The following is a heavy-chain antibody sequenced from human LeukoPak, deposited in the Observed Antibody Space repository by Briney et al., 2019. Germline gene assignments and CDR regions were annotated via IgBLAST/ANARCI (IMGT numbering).Heavy chain of an antibody. Sequence: ASVKVSCKASGYTFTSYDINWVRQATGQGLEWMGWMNPNSGNTGYAQKFQGRVTMTRNTSISTAYMELSSLRSEDTAVYYCARAPTRYSSSRYPHGFDPWGQGTLVTVSP. CDR3: ARAPTRYSSSRYPHGFDP. CDR1: GYTFTSYD. V-gene: IGHV1-8*01. J-gene: IGHJ5*02. D-gene: IGHD6-13*01. CDR2: MNPNSGNT.